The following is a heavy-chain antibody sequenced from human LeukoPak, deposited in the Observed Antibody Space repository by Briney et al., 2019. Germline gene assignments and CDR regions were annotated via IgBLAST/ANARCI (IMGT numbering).Heavy chain of an antibody. CDR1: GGSISSSSYY. CDR2: IYYSGST. D-gene: IGHD2-15*01. V-gene: IGHV4-39*07. CDR3: ARVDGSCSGGSCPSGNWFDP. Sequence: PSETLSLTCTVSGGSISSSSYYWGWIRQPPGKGLEWIGSIYYSGSTYSNPSLKSRVIISVDTSKNQFSLKLSSVTAADTAVYYCARVDGSCSGGSCPSGNWFDPWGQGTLVTVSS. J-gene: IGHJ5*02.